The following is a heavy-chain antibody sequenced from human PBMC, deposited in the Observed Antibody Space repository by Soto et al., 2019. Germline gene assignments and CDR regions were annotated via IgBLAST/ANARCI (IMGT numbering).Heavy chain of an antibody. Sequence: GASVKVSCKASGYTFTSYAMHWVRQAPGQRLEWMGWIDAGNGNTKYSQKFQGRVTITRDTSASTAYMEQSSLRSENTAVYYCARGSGYYYWDDYWGQGTLVTVSS. CDR3: ARGSGYYYWDDY. V-gene: IGHV1-3*01. CDR2: IDAGNGNT. D-gene: IGHD3-22*01. J-gene: IGHJ4*02. CDR1: GYTFTSYA.